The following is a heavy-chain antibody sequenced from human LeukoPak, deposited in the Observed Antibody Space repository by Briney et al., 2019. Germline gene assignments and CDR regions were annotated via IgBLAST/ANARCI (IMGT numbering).Heavy chain of an antibody. CDR1: GYTFTGYY. CDR2: INPNSGGT. J-gene: IGHJ4*02. D-gene: IGHD6-19*01. CDR3: ARRRRVNSSGWYVSDY. Sequence: GASVKVSCKASGYTFTGYYMHWVRQAPGQGLEWMGRINPNSGGTNYAQKFQGRVTMTRDTSISTAYMELSRLRSDDTAVYYCARRRRVNSSGWYVSDYWGQGTLVTVSS. V-gene: IGHV1-2*06.